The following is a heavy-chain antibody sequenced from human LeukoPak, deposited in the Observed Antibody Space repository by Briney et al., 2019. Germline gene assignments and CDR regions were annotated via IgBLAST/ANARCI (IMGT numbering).Heavy chain of an antibody. CDR2: INSDGSST. D-gene: IGHD3-10*02. CDR3: ARDLMVGRYAFDI. CDR1: GFTFSSYG. V-gene: IGHV3-74*01. J-gene: IGHJ3*02. Sequence: QTGGTLRLSCAASGFTFSSYGMSWVRQAPGKGLVWVSRINSDGSSTSYADSVKGRFTISRDNAKNTLYLQMNSLRAEDTAVYYCARDLMVGRYAFDIWGQGTMVTVSS.